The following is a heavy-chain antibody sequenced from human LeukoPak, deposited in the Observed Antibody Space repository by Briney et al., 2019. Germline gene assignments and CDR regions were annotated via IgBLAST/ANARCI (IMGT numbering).Heavy chain of an antibody. J-gene: IGHJ5*02. V-gene: IGHV4-59*01. CDR2: IYSSGST. Sequence: SETLSLTCTVSGDSISRYYWTWIRQPPGKGLEWIGYIYSSGSTNYNPSLKSRITISVDTSRNQFSLKLSSVTAADTAVYYCARGGVVMSRSHFDPWGQGTLVTVSS. CDR1: GDSISRYY. CDR3: ARGGVVMSRSHFDP. D-gene: IGHD3-3*01.